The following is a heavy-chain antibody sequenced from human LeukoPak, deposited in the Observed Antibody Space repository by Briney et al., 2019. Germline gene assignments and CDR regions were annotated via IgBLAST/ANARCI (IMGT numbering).Heavy chain of an antibody. CDR1: GYTFSSYY. J-gene: IGHJ3*02. V-gene: IGHV1-46*01. Sequence: ASVKVWCKASGYTFSSYYMHWVRQAPGQGLEWMGILNPSGGITNYAQKFRGRVTLTRDTSTSTVYMELSNLRSEDTAVYYCARDARVTAADTASIWGQGTMVTVSS. CDR3: ARDARVTAADTASI. D-gene: IGHD6-13*01. CDR2: LNPSGGIT.